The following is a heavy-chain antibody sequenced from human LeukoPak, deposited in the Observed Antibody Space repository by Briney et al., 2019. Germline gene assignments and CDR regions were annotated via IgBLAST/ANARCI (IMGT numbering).Heavy chain of an antibody. CDR1: GLTFSSYG. CDR2: IYSDNT. J-gene: IGHJ4*02. V-gene: IGHV3-66*04. CDR3: ARQEIVVVVAGPSFDY. Sequence: GGSLRLSCAASGLTFSSYGMSWVRQAPGKGLEWVSFIYSDNTHYSDSVKGRFTISRDNSKNTLYLQMNSLRAEDTAVYYCARQEIVVVVAGPSFDYWGQGTLVTVSS. D-gene: IGHD2-15*01.